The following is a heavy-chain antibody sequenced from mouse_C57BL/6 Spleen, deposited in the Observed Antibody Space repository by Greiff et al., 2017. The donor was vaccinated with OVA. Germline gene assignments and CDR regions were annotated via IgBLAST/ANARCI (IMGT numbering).Heavy chain of an antibody. V-gene: IGHV3-6*01. D-gene: IGHD2-4*01. Sequence: EVQRVESGPGLVKPSQSLSLTCSVTGYSITSGYYWNWIRQFPGNKLEWMGYISYDGSNNYNPSLKNRISITRDTSKNQFFLKLNSVTTEDTATYYCASEDDYDDAMDYWGQGTSVTVSS. J-gene: IGHJ4*01. CDR3: ASEDDYDDAMDY. CDR1: GYSITSGYY. CDR2: ISYDGSN.